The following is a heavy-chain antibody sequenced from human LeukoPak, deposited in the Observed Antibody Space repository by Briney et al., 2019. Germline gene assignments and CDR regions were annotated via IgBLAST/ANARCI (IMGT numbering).Heavy chain of an antibody. CDR1: GGTFSSYA. D-gene: IGHD2-2*01. CDR2: IIPIFGTA. CDR3: ARGDCSSTSCYLRTPYGMDV. V-gene: IGHV1-69*13. J-gene: IGHJ6*04. Sequence: SAKVSCKASGGTFSSYAISWVRQAPGQGLEWMGGIIPIFGTANYAQKFQGRVTITADESTSTAYMELSSLRSEDTAVYYCARGDCSSTSCYLRTPYGMDVWGKGTTVTVSS.